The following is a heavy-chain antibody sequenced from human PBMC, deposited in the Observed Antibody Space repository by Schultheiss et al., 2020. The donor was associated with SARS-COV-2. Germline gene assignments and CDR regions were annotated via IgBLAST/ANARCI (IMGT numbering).Heavy chain of an antibody. CDR2: IWYDGSNK. CDR3: AAPSSRGSQYFDY. V-gene: IGHV3-33*01. J-gene: IGHJ4*02. D-gene: IGHD3-16*01. CDR1: GFTFSSYG. Sequence: GGSLRLSCAASGFTFSSYGMHWVRQAPGKGLEWVAVIWYDGSNKYYADSVKGRFTISRDNSKNTLYLQMNSLRAEDAAVYYCAAPSSRGSQYFDYWGQGTLVTVSS.